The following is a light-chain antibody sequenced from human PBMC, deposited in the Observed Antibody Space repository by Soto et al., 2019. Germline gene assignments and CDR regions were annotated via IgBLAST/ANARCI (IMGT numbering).Light chain of an antibody. Sequence: VMTQSPPTLSVSPGERATLSCRASQSVSTDLAWYQQKPGQAPMLLIYGASTRATDVPARFSGCGSGTEFTLTISSLHSEDVEIYYCQQYNDWPPITFGPGTKVDIK. CDR3: QQYNDWPPIT. CDR1: QSVSTD. J-gene: IGKJ3*01. V-gene: IGKV3-15*01. CDR2: GAS.